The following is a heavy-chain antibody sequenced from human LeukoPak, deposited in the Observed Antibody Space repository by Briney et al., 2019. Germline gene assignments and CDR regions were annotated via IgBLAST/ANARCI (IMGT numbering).Heavy chain of an antibody. CDR1: GYTFTGYY. J-gene: IGHJ5*02. Sequence: GASVKVSCKASGYTFTGYYMHWVRQAPGQGLEWMGWINPNSGGTNYAQKFQGRVTMTRNTSISTAYMELSSLRSEDTAVYYCARVPDYGDYVENWFDPWGQGTLVTVSS. D-gene: IGHD4-17*01. V-gene: IGHV1-2*02. CDR3: ARVPDYGDYVENWFDP. CDR2: INPNSGGT.